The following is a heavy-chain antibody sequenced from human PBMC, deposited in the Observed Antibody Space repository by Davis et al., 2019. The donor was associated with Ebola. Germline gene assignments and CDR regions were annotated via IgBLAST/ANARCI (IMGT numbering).Heavy chain of an antibody. J-gene: IGHJ1*01. CDR1: GFTFSSYG. CDR3: AREGGYCSSTSCYIAEYFQH. CDR2: ISYDGSNK. V-gene: IGHV3-30*03. Sequence: GESLKISCAASGFTFSSYGMHWVRQAPGKGLEWVAVISYDGSNKYYADSVKGRFTISRDNSKNTLYLQMNSLRAEDTAVYYCAREGGYCSSTSCYIAEYFQHWGQGTLVTVSS. D-gene: IGHD2-2*02.